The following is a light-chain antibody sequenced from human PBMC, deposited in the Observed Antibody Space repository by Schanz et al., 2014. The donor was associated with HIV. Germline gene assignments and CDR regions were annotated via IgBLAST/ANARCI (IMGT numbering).Light chain of an antibody. CDR3: QQYGSPPWT. V-gene: IGKV3-20*01. Sequence: EIVLTQSPVILSLSPGERATLSCRASQSVGTNLAWFQQKPGQAPRLLIYGASTRATGVPARFSGSESGTDFTLTISRVEPEDYAVYYCQQYGSPPWTFGQGTKVEIK. J-gene: IGKJ1*01. CDR2: GAS. CDR1: QSVGTN.